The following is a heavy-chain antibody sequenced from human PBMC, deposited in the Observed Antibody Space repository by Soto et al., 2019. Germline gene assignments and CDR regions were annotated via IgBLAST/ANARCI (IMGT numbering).Heavy chain of an antibody. D-gene: IGHD6-13*01. Sequence: PSETLSLTCTVSGGSISSYYWSWIRQPPGKGLEWIGYIYYSGSTNYNPSLKSRVTISVDTSKNQFSLKLSSVTAADTALYYCARLQYSSSWYDVYYFDYWGQGTLVTVSS. V-gene: IGHV4-59*08. CDR1: GGSISSYY. CDR3: ARLQYSSSWYDVYYFDY. CDR2: IYYSGST. J-gene: IGHJ4*02.